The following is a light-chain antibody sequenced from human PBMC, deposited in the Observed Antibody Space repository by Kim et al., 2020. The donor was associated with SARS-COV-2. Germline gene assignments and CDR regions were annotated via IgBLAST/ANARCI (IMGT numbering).Light chain of an antibody. J-gene: IGKJ2*01. CDR1: QSGRRSY. V-gene: IGKV3-20*01. CDR2: GAS. Sequence: GERGSGWGGGGQSGRRSYVAWYQQKPGQAPRLLIYGASSRATGIPDRFSGSGSGTDFTITISRLEPEDFAVYYCQQYGSSPYTFGQGTKLEI. CDR3: QQYGSSPYT.